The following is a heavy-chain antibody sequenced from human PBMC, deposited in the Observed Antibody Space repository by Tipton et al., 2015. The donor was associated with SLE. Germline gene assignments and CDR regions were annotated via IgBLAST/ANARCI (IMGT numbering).Heavy chain of an antibody. CDR1: GGSISSSSYY. CDR2: IYYSGST. D-gene: IGHD1-26*01. J-gene: IGHJ3*02. V-gene: IGHV4-39*01. Sequence: TLSLTCTVSGGSISSSSYYWGWIRQPPGKGLEWIGSIYYSGSTYYNASLKSRITISVDTTKNQFSLKLSSVTAADTAVYYCARLGQLGAGEPDAFDIWGQGTMVTVSS. CDR3: ARLGQLGAGEPDAFDI.